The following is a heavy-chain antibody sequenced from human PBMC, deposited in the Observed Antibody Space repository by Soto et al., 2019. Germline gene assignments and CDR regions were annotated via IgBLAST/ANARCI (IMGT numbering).Heavy chain of an antibody. V-gene: IGHV4-34*01. CDR1: GGSFSGYY. CDR3: ARGPKYQLGGFDH. J-gene: IGHJ4*02. Sequence: QVQLQQWGAGLLKPSETLSLTCAVYGGSFSGYYWSWIRQPPGKGLEWIGEINHSGSTNYNPSPKSRVTISVDTFKNQFSLKLSSVTAADTAVYYCARGPKYQLGGFDHWGQGTLVTVSS. D-gene: IGHD2-2*01. CDR2: INHSGST.